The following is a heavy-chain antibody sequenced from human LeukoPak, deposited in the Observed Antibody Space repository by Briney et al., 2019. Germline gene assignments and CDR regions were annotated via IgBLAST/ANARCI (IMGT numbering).Heavy chain of an antibody. V-gene: IGHV4-59*12. D-gene: IGHD3-22*01. J-gene: IGHJ4*02. CDR1: GGSISSYY. CDR2: IYYSGST. CDR3: ARLPTDLDYYDSSAGYFDY. Sequence: SETLSLTCTVSGGSISSYYWSWIRQPPGKGLEWIGYIYYSGSTNYNPSLKSRVTISVDTSKNQFSLKLSSVTAADTAVYYCARLPTDLDYYDSSAGYFDYWGQGTLVTVSS.